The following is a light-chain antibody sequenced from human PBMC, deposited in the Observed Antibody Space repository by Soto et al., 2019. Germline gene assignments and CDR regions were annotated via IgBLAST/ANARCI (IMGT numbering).Light chain of an antibody. CDR1: QSLLHSDGYIY. V-gene: IGKV2D-26*03. CDR3: MQDAHDPFFT. CDR2: EVS. Sequence: EIVMTQTPLSLAITPGEQASMSCRSSQSLLHSDGYIYLYWLLQKARPVSTLLIYEVSNRFSGVPDRFSRSGSAPDFTLNISWVAAEDFGVYSYMQDAHDPFFTFGPGPIVDIK. J-gene: IGKJ3*01.